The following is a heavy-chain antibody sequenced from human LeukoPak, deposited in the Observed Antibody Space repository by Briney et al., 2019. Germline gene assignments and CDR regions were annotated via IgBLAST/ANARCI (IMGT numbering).Heavy chain of an antibody. CDR2: IYPGDSDT. CDR1: GYRFTSYW. J-gene: IGHJ4*02. Sequence: GESLKISCKGSGYRFTSYWIGWVRQVPGEGLEWMGIIYPGDSDTRFSPSFQGQVTISVDKTLSTAYLQWSGLKAPDTAMYYCARQGAAADPFNYWGQGTLVTVSS. CDR3: ARQGAAADPFNY. V-gene: IGHV5-51*01. D-gene: IGHD6-13*01.